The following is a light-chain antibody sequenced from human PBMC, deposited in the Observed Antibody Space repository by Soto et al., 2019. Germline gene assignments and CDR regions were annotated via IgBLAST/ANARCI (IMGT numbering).Light chain of an antibody. CDR1: QSVGGY. CDR2: DAS. J-gene: IGKJ4*01. V-gene: IGKV3-11*01. CDR3: HQRSNWPPLT. Sequence: EIVLTQSPATLSLSPGERATLSCRASQSVGGYLDWYQQKPGQAPRLLIYDASNRASGIPARFSGSGSGTDFTLTISSLEPEDLAVYYCHQRSNWPPLTFGGGTKEEIK.